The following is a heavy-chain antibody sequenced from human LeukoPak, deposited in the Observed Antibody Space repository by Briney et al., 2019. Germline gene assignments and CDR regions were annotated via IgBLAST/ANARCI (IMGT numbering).Heavy chain of an antibody. Sequence: ASVKVSCKASGGTFSSYDISWVRQAPGQGLEWMAGIMPMFGKTNYAQKFQGRVTTTADKATSTAYMELSSLRSEDTAVYYCAGGRTDIVVVPATLRNYYFDYWGQGALVTVSS. CDR2: IMPMFGKT. CDR3: AGGRTDIVVVPATLRNYYFDY. J-gene: IGHJ4*02. D-gene: IGHD2-2*01. V-gene: IGHV1-69*06. CDR1: GGTFSSYD.